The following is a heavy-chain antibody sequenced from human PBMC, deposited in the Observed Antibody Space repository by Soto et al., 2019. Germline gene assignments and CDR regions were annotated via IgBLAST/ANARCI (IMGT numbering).Heavy chain of an antibody. CDR3: TTDLRGWYDILTGYHRKSEAINWFDP. CDR2: IKSKTDGGTT. J-gene: IGHJ5*02. V-gene: IGHV3-15*01. Sequence: EVQLVESGGGLVKPGGSLRLSCAASGFTFSNAWMSWVRQAPGKGLEWVGRIKSKTDGGTTDYAAPVKGRFNISRDDSKNTLYLQMNSLKTEDTAVYYCTTDLRGWYDILTGYHRKSEAINWFDPWGQGTLVTVSS. D-gene: IGHD3-9*01. CDR1: GFTFSNAW.